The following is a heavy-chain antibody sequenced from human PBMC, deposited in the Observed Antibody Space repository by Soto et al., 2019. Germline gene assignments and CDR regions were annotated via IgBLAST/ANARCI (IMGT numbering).Heavy chain of an antibody. CDR2: IYYSGST. J-gene: IGHJ4*02. CDR3: GRHIYGGAGAGPIYIAY. CDR1: GGSISSYY. D-gene: IGHD6-19*01. Sequence: SETLSLTCTVSGGSISSYYWSWIRQPPGKGLEWIGYIYYSGSTNYNPSLKSRVTISVDTSKNQFSLKLSSVPAADTAVYYCGRHIYGGAGAGPIYIAYWGQGTLVTVSS. V-gene: IGHV4-59*08.